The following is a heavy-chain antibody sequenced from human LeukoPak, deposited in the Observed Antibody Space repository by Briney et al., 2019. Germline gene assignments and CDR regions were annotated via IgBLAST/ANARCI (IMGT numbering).Heavy chain of an antibody. CDR3: ARDSTYCSSTSCYKDFDY. CDR1: GYSISSGYY. CDR2: IYHSGST. V-gene: IGHV4-38-2*02. Sequence: SETLSLTCTVSGYSISSGYYWGWIRQPPGKGLEWIGSIYHSGSTYYNPTLKSRVTISVDTSKNQFSLKLSSVTAADTAVYYCARDSTYCSSTSCYKDFDYWGQGTLVTVSS. J-gene: IGHJ4*02. D-gene: IGHD2-2*02.